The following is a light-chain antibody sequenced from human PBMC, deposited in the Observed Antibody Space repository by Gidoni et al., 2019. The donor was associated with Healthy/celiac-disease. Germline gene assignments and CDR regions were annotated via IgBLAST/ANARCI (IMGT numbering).Light chain of an antibody. CDR2: ITS. Sequence: TVLTQEPSLTVSTGGTVTLPCSSSTGAVTSGYYQNWFQQKPGQAPRALIYITSNKHSCTPPRFSGSLLWAKAALTLSGVQPEDEAEYDCLLYYGGAWVFVGGTKLTVL. J-gene: IGLJ3*02. CDR3: LLYYGGAWV. V-gene: IGLV7-43*01. CDR1: TGAVTSGYY.